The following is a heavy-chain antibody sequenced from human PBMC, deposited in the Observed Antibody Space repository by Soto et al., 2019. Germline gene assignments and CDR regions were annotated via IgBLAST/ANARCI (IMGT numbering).Heavy chain of an antibody. CDR2: ISYDGSNK. D-gene: IGHD3-10*01. CDR1: GFTFSSYA. J-gene: IGHJ6*02. V-gene: IGHV3-30-3*01. Sequence: LRLSCAASGFTFSSYAMHWVRQAPGKGLEWVAVISYDGSNKYYADSVKGRFTISRDNSKNTLYLQMNSLRAEDTAVYYCAREGEDYYYYGMDVWGQGTTVTVSS. CDR3: AREGEDYYYYGMDV.